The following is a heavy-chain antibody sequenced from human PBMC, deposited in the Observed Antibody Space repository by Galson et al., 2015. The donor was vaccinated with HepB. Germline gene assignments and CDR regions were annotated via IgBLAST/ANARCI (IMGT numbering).Heavy chain of an antibody. Sequence: SVKVSCKASGGTFSSYTISWVRQAPGQGLEWMGRIIPILGIANYAQKFQGRVTITADKSTSTAYMELSSLRSEDTAVYYCASDPSDDSSSWVFDYWGQGTLVTVSS. J-gene: IGHJ4*02. CDR1: GGTFSSYT. CDR3: ASDPSDDSSSWVFDY. V-gene: IGHV1-69*02. CDR2: IIPILGIA. D-gene: IGHD6-13*01.